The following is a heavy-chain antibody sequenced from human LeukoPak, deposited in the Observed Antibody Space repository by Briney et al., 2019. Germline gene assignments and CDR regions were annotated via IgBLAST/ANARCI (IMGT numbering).Heavy chain of an antibody. V-gene: IGHV4-59*01. D-gene: IGHD5-12*01. Sequence: SETLSLTCTVSGGSISSYYWSWIRQPPGKGLEWIGYIYYSGSTNYNPSLKSRVTISVDTSKNQFSLKLSSVTAADTAVYYCARGRYSGYDYSFDYWGQGTLVTVSS. CDR1: GGSISSYY. CDR2: IYYSGST. CDR3: ARGRYSGYDYSFDY. J-gene: IGHJ4*02.